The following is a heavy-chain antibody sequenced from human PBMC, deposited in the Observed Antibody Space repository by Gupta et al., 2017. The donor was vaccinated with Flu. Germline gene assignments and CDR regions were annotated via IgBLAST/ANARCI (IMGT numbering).Heavy chain of an antibody. CDR2: INPNSGGT. CDR1: GYTFTGSS. V-gene: IGHV1-2*02. Sequence: QVTLVQSGAMVKTPGASMQVCCKPSGYTFTGSSTHGMRQAPGQGLEWNGWINPNSGGTNVAQTFQGRVTMARYMSIITAFMDLSSLISDDTAVYYCARSRAMDVWGQGTTVTVSS. CDR3: ARSRAMDV. J-gene: IGHJ6*02.